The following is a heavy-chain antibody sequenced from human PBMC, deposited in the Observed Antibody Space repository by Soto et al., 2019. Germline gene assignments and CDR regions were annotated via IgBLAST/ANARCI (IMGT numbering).Heavy chain of an antibody. J-gene: IGHJ3*02. Sequence: TRSHSCTVSGVSISSGGDCWRWLRQPTGKGLECIGYIYHSGSTYYNPSLKSRVTISVDRSKNQFSLKVSSVTAADTAVYYCASLWNYGLLTSSDAFAIWGQGTMVTVSS. CDR3: ASLWNYGLLTSSDAFAI. CDR1: GVSISSGGDC. D-gene: IGHD1-7*01. V-gene: IGHV4-30-2*01. CDR2: IYHSGST.